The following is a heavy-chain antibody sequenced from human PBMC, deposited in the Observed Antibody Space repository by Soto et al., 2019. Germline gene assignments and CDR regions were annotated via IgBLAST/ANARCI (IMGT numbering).Heavy chain of an antibody. Sequence: GGSLRLSCAASGFTFDDYAMHWVRQAPGKGLEWVSAISGSSGSIDYADSVKGRFTISRDNSKNTLYLQMNNLRAEDTAVYYCAKAHRIVATRLYNWFDPWGQGTLVTVSS. J-gene: IGHJ5*02. CDR3: AKAHRIVATRLYNWFDP. D-gene: IGHD5-12*01. CDR2: ISGSSGSI. V-gene: IGHV3-23*01. CDR1: GFTFDDYA.